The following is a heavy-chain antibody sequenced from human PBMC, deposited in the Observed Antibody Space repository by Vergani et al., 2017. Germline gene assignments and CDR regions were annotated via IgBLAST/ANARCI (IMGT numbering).Heavy chain of an antibody. V-gene: IGHV4-61*02. CDR2: IYTSGST. D-gene: IGHD3-22*01. J-gene: IGHJ4*02. Sequence: QVQLQESGPGLVKPSQTLSLTCTVSGGSISSGSYYWSWIRQPAGKGLEWIGRIYTSGSTNYNPSLKSRVTMSVDTSKNQFSLKLSSVTAADTAVYYCARGRGYYSYYFDYWGQGTLVTVSS. CDR3: ARGRGYYSYYFDY. CDR1: GGSISSGSYY.